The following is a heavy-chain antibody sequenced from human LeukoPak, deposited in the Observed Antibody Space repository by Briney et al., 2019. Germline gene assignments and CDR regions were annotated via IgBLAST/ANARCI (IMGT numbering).Heavy chain of an antibody. CDR3: ARDWYSLEAFDI. J-gene: IGHJ3*02. CDR1: GYTFTSYG. V-gene: IGHV1-18*01. Sequence: GASVKVSCKASGYTFTSYGISWVRQAPGQGLEWMGWISAYNGNTNYAQKPQARVTMTTDTSTSTAYMELRSLRSDDTAVYYCARDWYSLEAFDIWGQGTMVTVSS. CDR2: ISAYNGNT. D-gene: IGHD2-15*01.